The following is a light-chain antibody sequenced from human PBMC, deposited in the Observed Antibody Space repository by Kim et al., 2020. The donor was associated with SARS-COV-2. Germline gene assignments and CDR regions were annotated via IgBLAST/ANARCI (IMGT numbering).Light chain of an antibody. CDR1: QSLLHINGHNY. V-gene: IGKV2-28*01. J-gene: IGKJ1*01. Sequence: PDTISCRSNQSLLHINGHNYLDWYLQKPGQSPQLLIFQASKRASGVPDRFSGSGSGTDFTLKISRVEAEDVGVYYCMQALQIPVTFGQGTKVDIK. CDR3: MQALQIPVT. CDR2: QAS.